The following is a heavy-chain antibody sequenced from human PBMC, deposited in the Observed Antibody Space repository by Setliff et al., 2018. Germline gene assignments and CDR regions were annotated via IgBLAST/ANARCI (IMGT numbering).Heavy chain of an antibody. J-gene: IGHJ4*02. V-gene: IGHV3-23*01. CDR3: ASDSSGSHYFDY. CDR2: ISGSGGST. Sequence: GGSLRLSCAASGFTFSSYAMSWVRQAPGKGLEWVSAISGSGGSTYYADSVKGRFTISRDNSKNTLYLQMNSLRAEDTAVYYCASDSSGSHYFDYWGQGTLVTVSS. D-gene: IGHD3-22*01. CDR1: GFTFSSYA.